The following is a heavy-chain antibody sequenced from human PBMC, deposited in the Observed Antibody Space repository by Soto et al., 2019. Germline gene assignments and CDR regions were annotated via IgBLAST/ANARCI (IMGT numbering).Heavy chain of an antibody. V-gene: IGHV3-21*01. CDR3: ASERLCGADCYFFDN. Sequence: GGSLRLSCAASGFTFSDYTMNWVRQAPGKGLEWVSLITATGSFIYQADSVKGRFTISRDNAKNSLYLQTNSLRAEDTAIYYCASERLCGADCYFFDNWGQGTQVTVSS. D-gene: IGHD2-21*02. J-gene: IGHJ4*02. CDR2: ITATGSFI. CDR1: GFTFSDYT.